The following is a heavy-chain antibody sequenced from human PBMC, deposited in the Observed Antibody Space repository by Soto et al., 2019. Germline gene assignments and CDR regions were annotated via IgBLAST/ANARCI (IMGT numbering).Heavy chain of an antibody. Sequence: PGESLKISCAASGFTFSSYWMSWVRQAPGKGLEWVANIKQDGSEKYYVDSVKGRFTISRDNAKNSLYLQMNSLRAEDTAVYYCARDGYSSSWYASGWGQGTLVTVSS. CDR1: GFTFSSYW. V-gene: IGHV3-7*01. CDR2: IKQDGSEK. D-gene: IGHD6-13*01. J-gene: IGHJ4*02. CDR3: ARDGYSSSWYASG.